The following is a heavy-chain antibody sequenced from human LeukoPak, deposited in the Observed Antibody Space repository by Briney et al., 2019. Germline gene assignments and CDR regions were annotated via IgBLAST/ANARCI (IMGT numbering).Heavy chain of an antibody. CDR3: ARRNTAMVAGLDY. Sequence: ASVKVSCKASGYTFTTYDISWVRQATGQGLEWMGWMNPNSGNTAYAQKFQGRVTMTRNTSISTAFMELSGLRSEDTAVYFCARRNTAMVAGLDYWGHGSLVTVSS. CDR2: MNPNSGNT. CDR1: GYTFTTYD. D-gene: IGHD5-18*01. J-gene: IGHJ4*01. V-gene: IGHV1-8*01.